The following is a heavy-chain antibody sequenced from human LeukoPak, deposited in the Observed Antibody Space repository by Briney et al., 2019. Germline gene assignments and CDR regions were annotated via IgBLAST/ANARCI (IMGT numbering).Heavy chain of an antibody. J-gene: IGHJ4*02. V-gene: IGHV3-11*04. Sequence: GGSLRLSCAASGFTFSDYYMSWIRQAPGKGLEWVSYICSCGGTIYYADSEKGRFTISRDNAKNSLYLQMNSLRAEDTAVYYCARVGLRFLEWLLPGHFDYWGQGTLVTVSS. CDR2: ICSCGGTI. CDR3: ARVGLRFLEWLLPGHFDY. D-gene: IGHD3-3*01. CDR1: GFTFSDYY.